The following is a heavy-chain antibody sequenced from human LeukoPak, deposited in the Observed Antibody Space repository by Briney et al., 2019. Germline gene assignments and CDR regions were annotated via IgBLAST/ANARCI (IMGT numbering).Heavy chain of an antibody. CDR3: ARQGTIVAGTLGTTFDY. V-gene: IGHV5-51*01. CDR2: IYPGDSDT. CDR1: GYSFTSYW. Sequence: TLGESLKISCKGSGYSFTSYWIGWVRQMPGKGLEWMGIIYPGDSDTRYSPSFQGQVTISADKSINTAYLQWSSLRASDTAMYYCARQGTIVAGTLGTTFDYWGQGTLLTVSS. J-gene: IGHJ4*02. D-gene: IGHD5-12*01.